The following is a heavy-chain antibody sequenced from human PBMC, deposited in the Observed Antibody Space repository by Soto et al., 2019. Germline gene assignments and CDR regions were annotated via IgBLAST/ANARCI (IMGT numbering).Heavy chain of an antibody. CDR3: ARDSSSSGYYYGMDV. CDR2: GSGYSGHS. Sequence: QVHLVQSGAEVKKPGASVKVSCKASNETLTTYGISWVRQAPVQGLEWMGWGSGYSGHSSSAQEFQDRVIMTTDTSTNTAYMELRSLTSDDSAVYFCARDSSSSGYYYGMDVWGQGTTVTVSS. CDR1: NETLTTYG. J-gene: IGHJ6*02. V-gene: IGHV1-18*01. D-gene: IGHD6-6*01.